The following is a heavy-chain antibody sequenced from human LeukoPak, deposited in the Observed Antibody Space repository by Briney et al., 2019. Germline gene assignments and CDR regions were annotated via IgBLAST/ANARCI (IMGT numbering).Heavy chain of an antibody. CDR3: AATTVASGWFDP. D-gene: IGHD4-23*01. Sequence: SVKVSCKASGGTFSSYAISWVRQAPGQGLEWMGGIIPIFGTANYAQKFQGKVTITTDESTSTAYMELSSLRSEDTAVYYCAATTVASGWFDPWGQGTLVTVSS. J-gene: IGHJ5*02. CDR1: GGTFSSYA. V-gene: IGHV1-69*05. CDR2: IIPIFGTA.